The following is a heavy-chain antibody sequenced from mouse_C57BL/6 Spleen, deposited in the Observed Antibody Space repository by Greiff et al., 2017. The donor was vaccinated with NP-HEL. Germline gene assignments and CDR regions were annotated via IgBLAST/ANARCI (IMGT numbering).Heavy chain of an antibody. Sequence: DVHLVESGGGLVKPGGSLKLSCAASGFTFSDYGMHWVRQAPEKGLEWVAYISSGSSTIYYAETVKGRFTISRDNAKNTLFLQKTSLRSEDTAMYYCASFFTTSDWYFDVWGTGTTVTVSS. CDR3: ASFFTTSDWYFDV. J-gene: IGHJ1*03. CDR1: GFTFSDYG. D-gene: IGHD1-2*01. V-gene: IGHV5-17*01. CDR2: ISSGSSTI.